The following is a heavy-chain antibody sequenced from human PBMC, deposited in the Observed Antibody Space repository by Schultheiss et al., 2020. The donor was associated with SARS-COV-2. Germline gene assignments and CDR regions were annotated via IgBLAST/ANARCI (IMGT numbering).Heavy chain of an antibody. CDR1: GYTFTSYG. J-gene: IGHJ4*02. V-gene: IGHV1-18*01. CDR3: ATGHDYGDYVD. D-gene: IGHD4-17*01. CDR2: INPNSGGT. Sequence: ASVKVSCKASGYTFTSYGISWVRQAPGQGLEWMGWINPNSGGTNYAQKLQGRVTMTTDTSTSTAYMELSSLRSEDTAVYYCATGHDYGDYVDWGQGTLVTVSS.